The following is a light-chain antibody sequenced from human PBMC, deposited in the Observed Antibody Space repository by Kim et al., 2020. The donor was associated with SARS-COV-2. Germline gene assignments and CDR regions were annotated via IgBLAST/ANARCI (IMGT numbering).Light chain of an antibody. V-gene: IGKV1-5*03. CDR1: QSVDRW. CDR3: QQFKTFS. CDR2: KAS. Sequence: DIQMTQPPSILSASVGDRVNITCRASQSVDRWLAWYQQKPGRAPKFLIYKASQLAIGVPSRFSGSGSGTEFTLTISSLQPDDFATYYCQQFKTFSFGPGTKVDIK. J-gene: IGKJ1*01.